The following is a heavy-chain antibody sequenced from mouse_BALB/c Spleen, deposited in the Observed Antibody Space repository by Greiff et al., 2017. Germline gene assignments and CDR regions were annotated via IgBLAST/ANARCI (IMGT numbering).Heavy chain of an antibody. Sequence: DVKLQESGPGLVKPSQSLSLTCTVTGYSITSDYAWNWIRQFPGNKLEWMGYISYSGSTSYNPSLKSRISITRDTSKNQFFLQLNSVTTEDTATYYCASRGYYGYYFDYWGQGTTLTVSS. V-gene: IGHV3-2*02. CDR1: GYSITSDYA. CDR3: ASRGYYGYYFDY. J-gene: IGHJ2*01. D-gene: IGHD1-1*01. CDR2: ISYSGST.